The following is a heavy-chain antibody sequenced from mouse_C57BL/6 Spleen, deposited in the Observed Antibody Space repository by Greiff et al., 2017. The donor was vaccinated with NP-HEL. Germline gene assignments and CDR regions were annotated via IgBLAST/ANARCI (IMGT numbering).Heavy chain of an antibody. Sequence: VQLQQSGPELVKPGASVKISCKASGYSFTGYYMNWVKQSPEKSLEWIGEINPSTGGTTYNQKFKAKATLTVDKSSSTAYMQLKSLTSEDSAVYYCAKNWGYAMDYWGQGTSVTVSS. CDR3: AKNWGYAMDY. CDR1: GYSFTGYY. CDR2: INPSTGGT. D-gene: IGHD4-1*01. J-gene: IGHJ4*01. V-gene: IGHV1-42*01.